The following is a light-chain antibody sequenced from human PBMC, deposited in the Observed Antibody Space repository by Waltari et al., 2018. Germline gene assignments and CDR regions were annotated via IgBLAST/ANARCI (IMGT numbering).Light chain of an antibody. CDR1: TSNIGAPYY. V-gene: IGLV1-40*01. CDR2: ANV. Sequence: QSVLTQPPSVSGAPGQRVTISCSGRTSNIGAPYYVPWYQQHPGTAPKLLIFANVHRPSGVPDRFSGSKSGTSASLAITGLQAEDEADYYCQSYDRRLEVIFGGGTKLAVL. CDR3: QSYDRRLEVI. J-gene: IGLJ2*01.